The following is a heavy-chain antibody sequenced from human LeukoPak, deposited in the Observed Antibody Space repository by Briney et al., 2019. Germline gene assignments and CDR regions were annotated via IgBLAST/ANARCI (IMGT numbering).Heavy chain of an antibody. J-gene: IGHJ4*02. CDR2: LYTRGAT. CDR3: ARDNDFWSGYTGPDY. V-gene: IGHV4-4*07. D-gene: IGHD3-3*01. CDR1: GGSLSHHY. Sequence: SETPSLTCKVSGGSLSHHYWSWIRQPAGKGLEWIGRLYTRGATDYNPSLQGRVTMSMDTSKNQFSLNVSSVTAADTAVYYCARDNDFWSGYTGPDYWGPGTLVTVSS.